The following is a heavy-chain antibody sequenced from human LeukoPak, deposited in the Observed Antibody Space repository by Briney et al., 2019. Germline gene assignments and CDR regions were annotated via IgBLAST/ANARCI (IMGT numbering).Heavy chain of an antibody. D-gene: IGHD1-26*01. CDR1: GGSISSSSYY. V-gene: IGHV3-23*01. Sequence: ETLSLTCTVSGGSISSSSYYWGWIRQPPGKGLEWVSAISGSGGSTYYADSVKGRFTISRDNSKNTLYLQMNSLRAEDTAVYYCARERDILDAFDIWGQGTMVTVSS. CDR2: ISGSGGST. CDR3: ARERDILDAFDI. J-gene: IGHJ3*02.